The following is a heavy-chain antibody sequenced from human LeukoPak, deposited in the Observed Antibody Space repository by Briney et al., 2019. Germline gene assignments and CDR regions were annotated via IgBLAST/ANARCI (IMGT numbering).Heavy chain of an antibody. CDR1: GYTFTGYY. V-gene: IGHV1-8*02. D-gene: IGHD6-13*01. Sequence: ASVKVSCKASGYTFTGYYMHWVRQAPGQGLEWMGWMNPNSGNTGYAQKFQGRVTMTRNTSISTAYMELSSLRSEDTAVYYCARGGIVAAGIDYWGQGTLVTVSS. J-gene: IGHJ4*02. CDR3: ARGGIVAAGIDY. CDR2: MNPNSGNT.